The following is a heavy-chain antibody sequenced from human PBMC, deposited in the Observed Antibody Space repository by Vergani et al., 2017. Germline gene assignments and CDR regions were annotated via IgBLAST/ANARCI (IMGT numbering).Heavy chain of an antibody. CDR3: ARDPGFNSGYDGNWFDP. CDR2: IIPILGIA. CDR1: GYTFTSYG. J-gene: IGHJ5*02. Sequence: QVQLVQSGAEVKKPGASVKVSCKASGYTFTSYGISWVRQAPGQGLEWMGWIIPILGIANYAQKFQGRVTITADKSTSTAYMELSSLRSEDTAVYYCARDPGFNSGYDGNWFDPWGQGTLVTVSS. V-gene: IGHV1-69*10. D-gene: IGHD5-12*01.